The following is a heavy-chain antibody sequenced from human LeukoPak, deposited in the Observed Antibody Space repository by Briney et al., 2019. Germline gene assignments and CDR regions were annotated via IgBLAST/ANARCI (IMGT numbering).Heavy chain of an antibody. D-gene: IGHD3/OR15-3a*01. CDR3: ARWGASGLALIYYYGMDV. V-gene: IGHV1-18*01. Sequence: GASVKVSCKASGYTFTSYGISWVRQAPGQGLEWMGWISAYNGNTNYAQKLQGRVTMTTDTSTSTAYMELRSLRSDDTAVYYCARWGASGLALIYYYGMDVWGQGTTVTVSS. J-gene: IGHJ6*02. CDR2: ISAYNGNT. CDR1: GYTFTSYG.